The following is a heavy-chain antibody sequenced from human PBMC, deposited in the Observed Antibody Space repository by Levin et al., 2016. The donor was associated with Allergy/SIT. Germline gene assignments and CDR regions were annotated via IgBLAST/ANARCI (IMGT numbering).Heavy chain of an antibody. CDR1: GYTFTSYG. CDR3: ARTFRSTSYYYYYMDV. CDR2: ISAYNGNT. J-gene: IGHJ6*03. Sequence: ASVKVSCKASGYTFTSYGISWVRQAPGQGLEWMGWISAYNGNTNYAQKLQGRVTMTTDTSTSTAYMELRSLRSDDTAVYYCARTFRSTSYYYYYMDVWGKGTTVTVSS. D-gene: IGHD2-2*01. V-gene: IGHV1-18*01.